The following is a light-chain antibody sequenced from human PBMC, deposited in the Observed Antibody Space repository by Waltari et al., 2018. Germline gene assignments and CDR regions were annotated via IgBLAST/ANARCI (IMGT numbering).Light chain of an antibody. CDR3: QQYDSSPQT. CDR1: QSVSNSY. CDR2: GAS. Sequence: IVLLQSPGTLSLSSGERATLSCRASQSVSNSYLAWYQHKPGQAPKLLIYGASSRATGLPDRFSGSGSGTDFTLTISRLESEDVAVYYCQQYDSSPQTFGQGTKVEIK. J-gene: IGKJ1*01. V-gene: IGKV3-20*01.